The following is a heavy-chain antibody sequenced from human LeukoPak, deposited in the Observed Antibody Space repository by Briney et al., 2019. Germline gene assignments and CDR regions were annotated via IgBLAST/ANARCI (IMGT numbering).Heavy chain of an antibody. CDR2: IRNDGSNT. Sequence: GGSLRLSCAASGFSFSSYGMHWLRQAPGKGLEWVAFIRNDGSNTYYADSVKGRFTISRDNSKNTLYLQMSSLRADDTAVYYCARVPANLYSSSWYVNWFDPWGQGTLVTVSS. J-gene: IGHJ5*02. D-gene: IGHD6-13*01. V-gene: IGHV3-30*02. CDR1: GFSFSSYG. CDR3: ARVPANLYSSSWYVNWFDP.